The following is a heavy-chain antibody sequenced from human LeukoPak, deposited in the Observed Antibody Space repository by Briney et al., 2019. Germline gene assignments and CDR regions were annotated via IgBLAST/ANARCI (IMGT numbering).Heavy chain of an antibody. V-gene: IGHV3-23*01. J-gene: IGHJ4*02. CDR3: AKDRDCTNGVCYTFDY. CDR1: GFTFSSYA. CDR2: ISGSGGST. Sequence: GGSLRLSCAASGFTFSSYAMSWVRRAPGKGLEWVSAISGSGGSTFYADSGKGRFTISRDNSKNTLYLQMNSLRAEDTAVYYCAKDRDCTNGVCYTFDYWGQGTLVTVSS. D-gene: IGHD2-8*01.